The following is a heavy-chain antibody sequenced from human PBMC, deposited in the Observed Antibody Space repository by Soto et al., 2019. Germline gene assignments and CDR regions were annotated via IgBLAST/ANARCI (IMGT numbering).Heavy chain of an antibody. CDR1: GYTFTSYD. Sequence: ASVKVSCKASGYTFTSYDINWVRQATGQGLEWMGWMNPNSGKTGYAQKFQGRVTMTRNTSISTAYMELSSLRSEDTAVYYCERRNSWSKSYYYYGMDVWGQGTTVTVSS. D-gene: IGHD6-13*01. CDR3: ERRNSWSKSYYYYGMDV. J-gene: IGHJ6*02. V-gene: IGHV1-8*01. CDR2: MNPNSGKT.